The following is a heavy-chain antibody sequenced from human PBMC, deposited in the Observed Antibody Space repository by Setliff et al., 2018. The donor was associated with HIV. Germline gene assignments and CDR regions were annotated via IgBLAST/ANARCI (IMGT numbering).Heavy chain of an antibody. CDR2: IHYSGST. J-gene: IGHJ3*02. CDR3: SRSGIGYGGDSNTFDI. Sequence: LSLTCTVSGDSITGSHYYWGWIRQPPGKGLEWIASIHYSGSTYDSPSVRSRVAIFVDTSKNQFSLRLNSVTATDAAMYYCSRSGIGYGGDSNTFDIWGQGTLVTVSS. D-gene: IGHD2-21*02. V-gene: IGHV4-39*01. CDR1: GDSITGSHYY.